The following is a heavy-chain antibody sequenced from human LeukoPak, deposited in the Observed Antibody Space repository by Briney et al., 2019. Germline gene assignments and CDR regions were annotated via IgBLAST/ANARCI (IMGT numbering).Heavy chain of an antibody. Sequence: SETLSLTCAVSGGSISSSNWWSRVRQPPGKGLEWIGEIYHSGSTNYNPSLKSRVTISVDKSKNQFSLKLSSVTAADTAVYYCARPNGYSYGYLWFDPWGQGTLVTVSS. CDR3: ARPNGYSYGYLWFDP. V-gene: IGHV4-4*02. CDR1: GGSISSSNW. CDR2: IYHSGST. J-gene: IGHJ5*02. D-gene: IGHD5-18*01.